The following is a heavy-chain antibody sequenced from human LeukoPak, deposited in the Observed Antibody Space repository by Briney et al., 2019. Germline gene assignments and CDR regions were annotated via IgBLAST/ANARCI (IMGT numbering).Heavy chain of an antibody. J-gene: IGHJ5*02. CDR1: GGTFSSYA. D-gene: IGHD6-13*01. CDR3: ATHKSSSWRNNWFDP. V-gene: IGHV1-69*05. CDR2: IIPIFGTA. Sequence: SVKVPCKASGGTFSSYAISWVRQAPGQGLEWMGRIIPIFGTANYAQKFQGRVTITTDESTSTAYMELSSLRSEDTAVYYCATHKSSSWRNNWFDPWGQGTLVTVSS.